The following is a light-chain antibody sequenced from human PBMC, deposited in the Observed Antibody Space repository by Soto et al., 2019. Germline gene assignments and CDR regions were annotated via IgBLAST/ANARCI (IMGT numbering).Light chain of an antibody. CDR1: QSIANS. J-gene: IGKJ1*01. V-gene: IGKV3-20*01. CDR2: GAS. Sequence: EIVLTQSPGTLSLSPGERASLSCRASQSIANSLAWYQQKPGQAPRLLIFGASNRATGIPDRFSGSGSGTDFTLTISRLEPEDFAVYHCQQYGGSPRTVGQGTKVDSK. CDR3: QQYGGSPRT.